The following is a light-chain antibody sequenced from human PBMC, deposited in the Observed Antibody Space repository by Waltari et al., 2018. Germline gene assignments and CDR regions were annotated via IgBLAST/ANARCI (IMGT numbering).Light chain of an antibody. CDR1: SSDVGAYYY. J-gene: IGLJ2*01. CDR2: DVH. V-gene: IGLV2-14*03. CDR3: SSFTPNTSRV. Sequence: QPALTQPASVSASHGQSFTIGCTGTSSDVGAYYYVSWYQQHPGKAHKLLIYDVHNLPSGVSSRCSGSKFGDTVFMTISGLQAEVEADYYCSSFTPNTSRVFGGGTKLTVL.